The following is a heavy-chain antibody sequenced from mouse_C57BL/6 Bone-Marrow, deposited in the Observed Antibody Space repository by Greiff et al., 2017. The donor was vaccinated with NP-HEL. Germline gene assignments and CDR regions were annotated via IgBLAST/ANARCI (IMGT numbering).Heavy chain of an antibody. Sequence: QVQLQQPGAELMKPGASVKLSCKASGYTFTTYWMQWVKQRPGQGLEWIGEIDPSDSYTNYNQKFKGKATLTVDTSSSTANMQLSSLTSEDSAVYYCARKAYYGRSYEFAYWGQGTLVTVSA. CDR1: GYTFTTYW. CDR2: IDPSDSYT. D-gene: IGHD1-1*01. J-gene: IGHJ3*01. V-gene: IGHV1-50*01. CDR3: ARKAYYGRSYEFAY.